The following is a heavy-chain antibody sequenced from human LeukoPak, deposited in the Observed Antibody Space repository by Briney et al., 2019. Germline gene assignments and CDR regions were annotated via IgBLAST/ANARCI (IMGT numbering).Heavy chain of an antibody. CDR1: GFTFSSYA. CDR2: ISGSGGST. D-gene: IGHD3-22*01. J-gene: IGHJ6*02. V-gene: IGHV3-23*01. Sequence: GGSLRLSCAASGFTFSSYAMSWVRQAPGKGLEWVSAISGSGGSTYCADPVKGRFTISRDNSKNTLYLQMNSLRAEDTAVYYCAKGTGDSSGYFSSSYYYYGMDVWGQGTTVTVSS. CDR3: AKGTGDSSGYFSSSYYYYGMDV.